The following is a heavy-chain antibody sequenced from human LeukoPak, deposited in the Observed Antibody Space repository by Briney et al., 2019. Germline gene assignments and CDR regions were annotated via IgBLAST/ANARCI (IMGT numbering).Heavy chain of an antibody. CDR3: ARAQQLVRGWFDP. CDR2: IIPIFGTA. D-gene: IGHD6-13*01. CDR1: GGTFSSYA. Sequence: ASVKVSCKASGGTFSSYAISWVRQAPGQGLEWMGGIIPIFGTANYAQKFQGRVTITADKSTSTAYMELSSLRSEDTAVYYCARAQQLVRGWFDPWDQGTLVTVSS. V-gene: IGHV1-69*06. J-gene: IGHJ5*02.